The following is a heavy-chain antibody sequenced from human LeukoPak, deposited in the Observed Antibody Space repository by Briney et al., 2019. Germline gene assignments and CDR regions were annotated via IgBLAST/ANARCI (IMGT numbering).Heavy chain of an antibody. D-gene: IGHD3-10*01. CDR2: IYHSGST. V-gene: IGHV4-4*02. J-gene: IGHJ4*02. CDR3: ARDWGSMIRGDHTLDY. Sequence: SGTLSLTCAVSGGSIGSSNWWSWVRQPPGKGLEWIGQIYHSGSTNYNPSLKSRATISVDKSKNQFSLRLSSVTAADTAMYYCARDWGSMIRGDHTLDYWGQGTLVTVSS. CDR1: GGSIGSSNW.